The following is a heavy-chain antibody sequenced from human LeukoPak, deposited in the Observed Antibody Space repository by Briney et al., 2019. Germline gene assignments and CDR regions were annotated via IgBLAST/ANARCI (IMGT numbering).Heavy chain of an antibody. V-gene: IGHV3-7*01. CDR1: VLTFSLYW. CDR3: VRQMIRFWFDP. J-gene: IGHJ5*02. D-gene: IGHD3-16*01. Sequence: PGGSLRLSCAASVLTFSLYWMAWVRQSPGKGLEWVADINPDGTQKYSVDSLKGRFTISRDNAKNSLFLHLNSLRVDDTATYYCVRQMIRFWFDPWGQGTRVTVSS. CDR2: INPDGTQK.